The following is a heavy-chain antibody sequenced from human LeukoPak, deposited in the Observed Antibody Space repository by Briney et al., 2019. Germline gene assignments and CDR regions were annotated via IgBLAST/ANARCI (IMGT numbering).Heavy chain of an antibody. D-gene: IGHD6-19*01. Sequence: PSETLSLTCTVSGGSISSSSYYWGWIRQPPGKGLEWIGSIYYSGSTYYNPSLKSRVTISVDTSKNQFSLKLSSVTAADTAVYYCARAKEGRSGWYLSLNYYYYYMDVWGKGTTVTISS. V-gene: IGHV4-39*01. CDR3: ARAKEGRSGWYLSLNYYYYYMDV. CDR2: IYYSGST. J-gene: IGHJ6*03. CDR1: GGSISSSSYY.